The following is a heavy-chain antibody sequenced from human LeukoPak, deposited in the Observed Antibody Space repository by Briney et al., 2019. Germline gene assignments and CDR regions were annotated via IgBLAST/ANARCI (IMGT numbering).Heavy chain of an antibody. CDR1: GGSIISSSYY. CDR2: IYYSGNT. CDR3: ERDRFDDRSRYYYHYYYYMDV. Sequence: SETLSLTCTVSGGSIISSSYYWGWIRQPPGKGLEWIGSIYYSGNTDYNPSLKSRVPISVETPNNQFSLNLISVTAPHTAVYHCERDRFDDRSRYYYHYYYYMDVWGKGTTVTVSS. V-gene: IGHV4-39*07. D-gene: IGHD3-22*01. J-gene: IGHJ6*03.